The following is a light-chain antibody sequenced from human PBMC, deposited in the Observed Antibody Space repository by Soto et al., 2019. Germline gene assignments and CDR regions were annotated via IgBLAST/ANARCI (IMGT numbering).Light chain of an antibody. CDR1: SSDVGGYNY. CDR2: EVS. V-gene: IGLV2-8*01. J-gene: IGLJ2*01. Sequence: QSALTQPPSASGSPGQSVTISCTGASSDVGGYNYVSWYQQHPGKAPKLMIYEVSKRPSGVPDRFSGSKSGYTASLTVSGLQAEDEADYYCSSYAGSNNFVVFGGGTKVTVL. CDR3: SSYAGSNNFVV.